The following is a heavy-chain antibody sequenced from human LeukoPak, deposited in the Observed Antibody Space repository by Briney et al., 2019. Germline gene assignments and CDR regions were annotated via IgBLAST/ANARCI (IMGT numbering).Heavy chain of an antibody. Sequence: SVKVSCKAFGGTFSSYAISWVRQAPGQGLEWMGGIIPIFGTANYAQKFQGRVTITADESTSTAYMELSSLRSEDTAVYYCARGARTGIYYYYYYMDVWGKGTTVTVSS. J-gene: IGHJ6*03. CDR2: IIPIFGTA. CDR3: ARGARTGIYYYYYYMDV. D-gene: IGHD1-1*01. V-gene: IGHV1-69*13. CDR1: GGTFSSYA.